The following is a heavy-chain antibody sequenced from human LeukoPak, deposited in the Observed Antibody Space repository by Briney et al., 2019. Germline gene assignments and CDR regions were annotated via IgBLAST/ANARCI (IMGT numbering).Heavy chain of an antibody. D-gene: IGHD7-27*01. CDR2: ISWNSGSI. Sequence: PGGSLRLSCAASGFTFDDYAMHWVRQAPGKGLEWVSGISWNSGSIGYADSVKGRFTISRDNAKNSLYLQMNSLRAEDTALYYCAKLDDWGGRGWYFDYWGQGTLVTVSS. CDR3: AKLDDWGGRGWYFDY. J-gene: IGHJ4*02. CDR1: GFTFDDYA. V-gene: IGHV3-9*01.